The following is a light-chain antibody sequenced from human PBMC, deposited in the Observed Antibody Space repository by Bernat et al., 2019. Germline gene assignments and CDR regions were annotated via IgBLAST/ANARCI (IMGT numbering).Light chain of an antibody. CDR3: QQYNNWLRT. J-gene: IGKJ2*01. V-gene: IGKV3-15*01. Sequence: EIVLTQSPATLSLSPGERATLSCRASQSVSSYLAWYQQKPGQAPRLLIYGASTRATGIPARFSGSGSGTEFTLTISSLQSEDFAVYYCQQYNNWLRTFGQGTKLEIK. CDR1: QSVSSY. CDR2: GAS.